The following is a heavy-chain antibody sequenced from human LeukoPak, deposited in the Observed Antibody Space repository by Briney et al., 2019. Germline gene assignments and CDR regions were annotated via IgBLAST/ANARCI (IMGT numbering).Heavy chain of an antibody. CDR1: GFTFSSYE. CDR2: ISSSGSTI. CDR3: ARRDYDILTGSGYYYYMDV. D-gene: IGHD3-9*01. J-gene: IGHJ6*03. Sequence: GGSLRLSCAASGFTFSSYEMTWVRQAPGKGLEWVSYISSSGSTIYYADSVKGRFTISRDNAKNSLYLQMNSLRAEDTAVYYCARRDYDILTGSGYYYYMDVWGKGTTVTISS. V-gene: IGHV3-48*03.